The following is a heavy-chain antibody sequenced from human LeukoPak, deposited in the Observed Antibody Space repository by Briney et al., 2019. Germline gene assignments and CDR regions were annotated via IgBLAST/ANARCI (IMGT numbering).Heavy chain of an antibody. J-gene: IGHJ5*02. CDR2: INHSGST. D-gene: IGHD3-3*01. CDR1: GGSFSGYY. CDR3: ARHVIRSVEYDFWSGYLNWFDP. V-gene: IGHV4-34*01. Sequence: SETLSLTCAVYGGSFSGYYWSWIRQPPGKGLEWIGEINHSGSTNYNPSLKSRVTISVDTSKNQFSLKLSSVTAADTAVYYCARHVIRSVEYDFWSGYLNWFDPWGQGTLVTVSS.